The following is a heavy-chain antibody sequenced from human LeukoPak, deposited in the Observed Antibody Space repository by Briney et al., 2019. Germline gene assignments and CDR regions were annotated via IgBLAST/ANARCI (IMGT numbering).Heavy chain of an antibody. CDR2: ITDSGGIP. CDR3: AKRYSWIDY. CDR1: GFTFNIYA. V-gene: IGHV3-23*01. D-gene: IGHD5-18*01. Sequence: GGSLRLSCAASGFTFNIYAMSWVRQAPGKGLEWVSSITDSGGIPYYADSVKGRFTISRDNSKNTVSLQMDSLRAEDTAIYYCAKRYSWIDYWGQGTLVTVSS. J-gene: IGHJ4*02.